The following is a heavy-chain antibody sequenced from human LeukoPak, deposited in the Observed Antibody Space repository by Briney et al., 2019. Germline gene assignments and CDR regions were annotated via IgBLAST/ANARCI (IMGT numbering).Heavy chain of an antibody. D-gene: IGHD3-22*01. CDR1: GFTFSDYY. J-gene: IGHJ3*02. CDR3: AKEYDGSSGYCDAFDI. CDR2: ISYDGSNK. V-gene: IGHV3-30*18. Sequence: GGSLRLSCAASGFTFSDYYMSWIRQAPGKGLEWVAVISYDGSNKYYADSVRGRFSISRDNSKNTLYLQMNTLRPEDTAVYYCAKEYDGSSGYCDAFDIWGQGTVITVSS.